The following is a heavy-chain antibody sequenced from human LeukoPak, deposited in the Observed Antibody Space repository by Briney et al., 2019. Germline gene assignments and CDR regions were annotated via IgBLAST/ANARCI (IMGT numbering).Heavy chain of an antibody. Sequence: ASETLSLTCTVSGGSISSSSYYWGWLRQPPGKGREWIGSIYCSGSTYYNPSLRSRVTISVDTSKKQFSLKLSSVTAADTAVYYCARHADIVSPFDYWGQGTLVTVSS. CDR2: IYCSGST. CDR3: ARHADIVSPFDY. CDR1: GGSISSSSYY. V-gene: IGHV4-39*01. D-gene: IGHD5-12*01. J-gene: IGHJ4*02.